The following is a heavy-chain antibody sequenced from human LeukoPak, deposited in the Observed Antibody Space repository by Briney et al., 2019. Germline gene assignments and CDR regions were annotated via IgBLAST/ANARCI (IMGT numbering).Heavy chain of an antibody. CDR1: GFTFSDYY. J-gene: IGHJ4*02. Sequence: KPGGSLRLSCAASGFTFSDYYMSWIRQAPGKGLGWVSYIGSSGSFTNYADSVKGRFTISRDNAKNSLYLQMNSLRPEDTAVYYYARVGTIAAAGTCDYWGQGTLVAVSS. V-gene: IGHV3-11*05. D-gene: IGHD6-13*01. CDR2: IGSSGSFT. CDR3: ARVGTIAAAGTCDY.